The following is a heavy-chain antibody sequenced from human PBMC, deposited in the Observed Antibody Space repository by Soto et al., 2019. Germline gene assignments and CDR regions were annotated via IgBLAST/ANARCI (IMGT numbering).Heavy chain of an antibody. D-gene: IGHD3-16*02. Sequence: EVQLVESGGGLVQPGGSLRLSCAASGFSFSTYWMSWVRQAPGKGREWVANIEEAGSDKYYVDSVKGRFTISRDNAKNSLYLQMNSLRAEGTAVYHWARHQTGYRVVDYWGQGTLVTVSS. V-gene: IGHV3-7*01. CDR3: ARHQTGYRVVDY. J-gene: IGHJ4*02. CDR2: IEEAGSDK. CDR1: GFSFSTYW.